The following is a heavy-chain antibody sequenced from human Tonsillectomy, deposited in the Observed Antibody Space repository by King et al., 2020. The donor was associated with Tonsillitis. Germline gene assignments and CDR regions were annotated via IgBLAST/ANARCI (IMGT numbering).Heavy chain of an antibody. CDR2: IYHSGST. CDR1: GGSVSSYY. J-gene: IGHJ4*02. Sequence: QLQESGPGLVKPSETLSLTCTVSGGSVSSYYWSWIRQPPGKGLEWIGFIYHSGSTNYNPSLKSRVTISIDTSKNQFSLGLSSVPAADTAVYYCAGAVGATRFAYWGQGALVTVSS. D-gene: IGHD1-26*01. V-gene: IGHV4-59*08. CDR3: AGAVGATRFAY.